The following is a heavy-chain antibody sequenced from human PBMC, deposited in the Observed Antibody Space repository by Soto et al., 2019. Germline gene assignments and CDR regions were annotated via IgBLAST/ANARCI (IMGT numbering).Heavy chain of an antibody. CDR2: INHSGST. Sequence: SETLSLTCAVYGGSFSGYYWSWIRQPPGKGLEWIGEINHSGSTNYNPSLKSRVTISVDTSKNQFSLKLSSVTAADTAVYYCARLPLGYCSSTSCHRDDYCGQGTLVTVYS. CDR3: ARLPLGYCSSTSCHRDDY. CDR1: GGSFSGYY. D-gene: IGHD2-2*01. J-gene: IGHJ4*02. V-gene: IGHV4-34*01.